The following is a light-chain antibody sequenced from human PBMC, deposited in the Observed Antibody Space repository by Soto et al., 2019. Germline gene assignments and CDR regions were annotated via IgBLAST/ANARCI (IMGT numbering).Light chain of an antibody. V-gene: IGKV3-20*01. CDR2: ATS. CDR1: QSVSNTY. CDR3: QHYDTSPA. J-gene: IGKJ1*01. Sequence: EIVLTQSPGTLSLSPGEGATLSCRASQSVSNTYLAWYRQKPGQAPGLLIYATSNRGTGIPDRFSGSGSGTDFTLTISRLEPEDFAVYYCQHYDTSPAFGQGTKVEIK.